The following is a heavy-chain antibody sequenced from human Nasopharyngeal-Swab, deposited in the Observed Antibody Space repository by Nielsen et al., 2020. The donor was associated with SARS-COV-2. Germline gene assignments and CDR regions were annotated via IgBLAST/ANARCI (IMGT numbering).Heavy chain of an antibody. D-gene: IGHD6-19*01. CDR3: AKAQQQLLDRRTLDY. Sequence: GESLKISCAASGFTFSSYGMHWVRQAPGKGLEWVAVISYDGSNKYYADSVKGRFTISRDNSKNTLYLQMNSLRAEDQAVYYCAKAQQQLLDRRTLDYWGQGTLVTVSS. CDR2: ISYDGSNK. J-gene: IGHJ4*02. V-gene: IGHV3-30*18. CDR1: GFTFSSYG.